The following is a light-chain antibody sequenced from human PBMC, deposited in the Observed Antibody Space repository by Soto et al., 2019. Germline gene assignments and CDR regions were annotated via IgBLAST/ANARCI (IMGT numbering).Light chain of an antibody. CDR1: QSVSSK. Sequence: EIVMTQSPPTLSVSPGERITLSCRASQSVSSKLAWYQHRPGQAPRLLIYGAFTRATGVPARFSGSGSGTEFTLTITSLQPEDFAVYYCQQYHTWPPLTFGGGTMVEIK. CDR2: GAF. CDR3: QQYHTWPPLT. V-gene: IGKV3-15*01. J-gene: IGKJ4*01.